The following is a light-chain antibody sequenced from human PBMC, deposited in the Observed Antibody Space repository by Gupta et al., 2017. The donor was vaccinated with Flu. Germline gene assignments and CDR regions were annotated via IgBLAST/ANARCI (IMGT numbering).Light chain of an antibody. CDR2: DAS. CDR3: QQRVNWPPVT. CDR1: QTVSTY. V-gene: IGKV3-11*01. Sequence: EIVLTQSPATLSLSPGERATLSCRASQTVSTYLVWYQQKPGQAPRLLIYDASNRAPGIPARFSGSGSGTEFTLTITNLEPEDFAVYYCQQRVNWPPVTFGQGTRLEIK. J-gene: IGKJ5*01.